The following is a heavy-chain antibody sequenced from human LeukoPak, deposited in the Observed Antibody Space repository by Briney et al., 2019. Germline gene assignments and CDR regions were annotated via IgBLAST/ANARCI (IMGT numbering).Heavy chain of an antibody. CDR2: ISYDGSNK. CDR3: ARGGAHSSSNCDY. D-gene: IGHD6-13*01. Sequence: GGSLRLSCAASGFTFSRFGMHWVRQAPGKGLEWVAVISYDGSNKYYADSVKGRFTISRDNSKNTLYLQMNSLRVEDTAVYYCARGGAHSSSNCDYWGQGTLVTVSS. CDR1: GFTFSRFG. V-gene: IGHV3-30*03. J-gene: IGHJ4*02.